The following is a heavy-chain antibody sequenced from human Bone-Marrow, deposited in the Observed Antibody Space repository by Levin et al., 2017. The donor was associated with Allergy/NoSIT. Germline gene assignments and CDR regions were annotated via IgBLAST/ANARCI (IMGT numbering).Heavy chain of an antibody. CDR1: GYTFIDYQ. CDR3: ARVAGPLVDDHYFHD. J-gene: IGHJ4*02. CDR2: INPKTGGT. V-gene: IGHV1-2*02. Sequence: ASVKVSCKASGYTFIDYQIHWVRQAPGQGLEWMGFINPKTGGTKYGMNFHGRVSMTRDTSISTAYMELTRLTADDTAVYYCARVAGPLVDDHYFHDWGQGTLVTVSS. D-gene: IGHD6-6*01.